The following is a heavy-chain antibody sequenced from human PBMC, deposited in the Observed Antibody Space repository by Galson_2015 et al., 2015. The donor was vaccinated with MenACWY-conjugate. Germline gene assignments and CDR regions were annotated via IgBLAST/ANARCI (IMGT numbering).Heavy chain of an antibody. CDR1: GYTFSSYH. D-gene: IGHD2-2*01. CDR3: ARVGYCSSPTCYLAFFDY. CDR2: INPSGGGT. V-gene: IGHV1-46*01. J-gene: IGHJ4*02. Sequence: SVKVSCKASGYTFSSYHMHWVRQAPGQGLEWMGIINPSGGGTSSAQKFQGRVTMTRDTSPSTVYMELSSLRSEDTAVYYCARVGYCSSPTCYLAFFDYWGQGTLVTVSS.